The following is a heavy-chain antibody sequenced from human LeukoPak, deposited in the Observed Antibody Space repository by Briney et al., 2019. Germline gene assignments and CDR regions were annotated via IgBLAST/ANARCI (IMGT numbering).Heavy chain of an antibody. CDR3: AKESGYSYGYTYYYYGLDV. J-gene: IGHJ6*02. CDR1: GCTFSSYA. Sequence: GGSLRLSCAASGCTFSSYAMSWVRQAPGKGLEWVSTLSGSGGSTYYADSVKGRFTISRDNSKNTLYLQMDSLRAEDTAVYYCAKESGYSYGYTYYYYGLDVWGQGTTVTVSS. CDR2: LSGSGGST. V-gene: IGHV3-23*01. D-gene: IGHD5-18*01.